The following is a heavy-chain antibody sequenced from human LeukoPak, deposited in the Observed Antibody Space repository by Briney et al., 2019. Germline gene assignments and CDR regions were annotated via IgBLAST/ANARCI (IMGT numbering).Heavy chain of an antibody. CDR3: AREDIVVVPAAIWAGFDP. Sequence: GGSLRLSCAASGFTFSSYWMSWVRQAPGKGLEWVANIKQDESEKYYVDSVKGRFTISRDNAKNSLYLQMNSLRAEDTAVYYCAREDIVVVPAAIWAGFDPWGQGTLVTVSS. D-gene: IGHD2-2*02. J-gene: IGHJ5*02. CDR1: GFTFSSYW. V-gene: IGHV3-7*01. CDR2: IKQDESEK.